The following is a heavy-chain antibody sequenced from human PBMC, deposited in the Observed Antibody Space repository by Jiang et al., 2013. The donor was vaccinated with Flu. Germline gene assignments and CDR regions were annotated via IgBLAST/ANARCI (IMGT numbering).Heavy chain of an antibody. D-gene: IGHD3-10*01. V-gene: IGHV1-8*01. CDR1: GYSFTSYD. J-gene: IGHJ5*02. Sequence: VQLVESGAEVKKPGASVKVSCKASGYSFTSYDINWVRQATGQGLEWVGWMNPNSGNTGYAQKFQGRVTMTRNTSISTAYMELSSLRSEDTAVYYCARGCRMVWFGDAENWFDPWGQGTLVTVSS. CDR3: ARGCRMVWFGDAENWFDP. CDR2: MNPNSGNT.